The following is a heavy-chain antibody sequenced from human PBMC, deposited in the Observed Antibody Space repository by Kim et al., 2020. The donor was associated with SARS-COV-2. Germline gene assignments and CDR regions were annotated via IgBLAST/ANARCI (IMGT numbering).Heavy chain of an antibody. CDR3: AREVAVAVFDY. D-gene: IGHD6-19*01. J-gene: IGHJ4*02. V-gene: IGHV3-21*01. Sequence: GGSLRLSCVASGFTFSSYSMNWVRQAPGKGLEWVSSISSSSSYIYYADSVKGRFTISRDNAKNSLYLQMNSLRAEDTAVYYCAREVAVAVFDYWGQGTLVTVSS. CDR2: ISSSSSYI. CDR1: GFTFSSYS.